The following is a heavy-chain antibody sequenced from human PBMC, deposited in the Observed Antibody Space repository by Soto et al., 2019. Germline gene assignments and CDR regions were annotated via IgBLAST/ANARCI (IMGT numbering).Heavy chain of an antibody. V-gene: IGHV3-30*03. Sequence: QVELVESGGGVVQPGRSLRLSCAASGFTFSSHGMHWVRHAPGKGLEWVAMISFDGSEKYYSDSVKGRFHISRNSSKKTMYLQMASLIVEDTAVYYCARDRRLYYSDAFDIWGQGTTVTVSS. J-gene: IGHJ3*02. CDR2: ISFDGSEK. CDR1: GFTFSSHG. CDR3: ARDRRLYYSDAFDI. D-gene: IGHD1-26*01.